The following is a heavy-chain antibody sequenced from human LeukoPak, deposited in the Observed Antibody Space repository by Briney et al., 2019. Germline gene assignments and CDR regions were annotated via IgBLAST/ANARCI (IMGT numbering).Heavy chain of an antibody. D-gene: IGHD3-16*02. CDR2: IYSSGST. J-gene: IGHJ3*02. CDR1: GGSISSYY. V-gene: IGHV4-59*01. CDR3: AGAPYRDDAFDI. Sequence: PSETLSLTCTVSGGSISSYYWSWIRQPPGKGLEWIAYIYSSGSTYYNPSLKSRVTISVDTSKNQFSLKLSSVTAADTAVYYCAGAPYRDDAFDIWGQGTMVTVSS.